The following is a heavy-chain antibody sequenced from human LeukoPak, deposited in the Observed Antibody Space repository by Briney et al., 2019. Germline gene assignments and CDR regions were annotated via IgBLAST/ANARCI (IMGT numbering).Heavy chain of an antibody. Sequence: PGGSLRLSCAASGFTFSSYSMNWVSQAPGKGLEWVSSISTSSSYIYYADSVKGRFTISRDNAKNSLYLQMNSLRAEDTAVYYCARDRNSGYSGYAFDCWGQGTLVTVSS. D-gene: IGHD5-12*01. CDR1: GFTFSSYS. J-gene: IGHJ4*02. V-gene: IGHV3-21*01. CDR2: ISTSSSYI. CDR3: ARDRNSGYSGYAFDC.